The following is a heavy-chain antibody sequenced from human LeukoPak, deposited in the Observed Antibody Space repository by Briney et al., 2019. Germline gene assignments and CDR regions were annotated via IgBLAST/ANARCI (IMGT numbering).Heavy chain of an antibody. CDR2: INAGGGTT. J-gene: IGHJ2*01. CDR1: GFTFSSYS. D-gene: IGHD6-13*01. CDR3: AKRIAAAGTNSFFDL. V-gene: IGHV3-23*01. Sequence: GGSLRLSCAASGFTFSSYSMDWVRQAPGKGLEWVSAINAGGGTTYYTDSVKGRFTISRDNSKNTLYLQMNSLRAEDTAVYYCAKRIAAAGTNSFFDLWGRGTLVTVSS.